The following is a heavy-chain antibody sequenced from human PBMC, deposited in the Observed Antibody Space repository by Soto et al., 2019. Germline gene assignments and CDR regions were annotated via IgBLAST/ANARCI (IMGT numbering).Heavy chain of an antibody. D-gene: IGHD3-10*01. Sequence: SETLSLTCTVSGGSISSYYWSWIRQPPGKGLEWIGYIYYSWSTNYNPSLKSRVTISVDTSKNQFSLKLSSVTAADTAVYYCARESTMVRGVMAPWGQGTLVTVPQ. J-gene: IGHJ5*02. CDR3: ARESTMVRGVMAP. CDR1: GGSISSYY. V-gene: IGHV4-59*01. CDR2: IYYSWST.